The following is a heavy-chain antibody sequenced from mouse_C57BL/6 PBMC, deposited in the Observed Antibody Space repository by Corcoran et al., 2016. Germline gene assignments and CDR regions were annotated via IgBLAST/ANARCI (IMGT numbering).Heavy chain of an antibody. CDR3: ARRLPYAMDY. J-gene: IGHJ4*01. D-gene: IGHD6-1*01. V-gene: IGHV1-81*01. CDR2: IYPTSGTT. CDR1: GYTFRSYG. Sequence: QVQLQQSGAELARPGASVKLSCKASGYTFRSYGISWVKQGSGQGLEWIGEIYPTSGTTYYNERFKGNATLTADKYSSTAYMELRSLTSEDSAVYVCARRLPYAMDYGGQGTSGTVSS.